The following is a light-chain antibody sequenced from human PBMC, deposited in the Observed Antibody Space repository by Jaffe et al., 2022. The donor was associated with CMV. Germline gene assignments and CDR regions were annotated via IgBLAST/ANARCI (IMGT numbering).Light chain of an antibody. CDR1: ALPKKY. V-gene: IGLV3-10*01. CDR2: EDS. J-gene: IGLJ3*02. Sequence: SYELTQPPSVSVSPGQTARITCSGDALPKKYAYWYQQKSGQAPVLVIYEDSKRPSGIPERFSGSSSGTMATLTISGAQVEDEADYYCYSTDSSGNRSPWVFGGGTKLTVL. CDR3: YSTDSSGNRSPWV.